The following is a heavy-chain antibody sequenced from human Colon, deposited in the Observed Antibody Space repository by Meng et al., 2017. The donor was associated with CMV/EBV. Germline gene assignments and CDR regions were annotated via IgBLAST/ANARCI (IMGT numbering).Heavy chain of an antibody. V-gene: IGHV1-46*01. CDR2: INPSGDRR. CDR1: STFTNYW. D-gene: IGHD3-22*01. CDR3: ARDYDSSGYSLYYFDY. Sequence: STFTNYWMHWVRQAPGQGLEWMGIINPSGDRRTYAQRFQGRVTMTSDTSTSTVYMELSSLRSEDTAVYYCARDYDSSGYSLYYFDYWGQGTLVTVSS. J-gene: IGHJ4*02.